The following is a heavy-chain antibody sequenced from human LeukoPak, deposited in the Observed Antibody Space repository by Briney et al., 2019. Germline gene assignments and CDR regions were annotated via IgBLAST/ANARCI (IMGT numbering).Heavy chain of an antibody. CDR1: GGSISSYY. CDR2: ISYSGNI. Sequence: SETLSLTCTVSGGSISSYYWNWIRQPPGKGLVWIGYISYSGNINYNPSLKSRVTISVDTSKNQFSLKLSSVTAADTAVYYCARGGGYNSPFGYWGQGALVTVSS. CDR3: ARGGGYNSPFGY. V-gene: IGHV4-59*01. D-gene: IGHD5-24*01. J-gene: IGHJ4*02.